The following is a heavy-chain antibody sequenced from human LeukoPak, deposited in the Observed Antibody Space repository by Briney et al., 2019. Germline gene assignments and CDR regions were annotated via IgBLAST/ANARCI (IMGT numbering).Heavy chain of an antibody. V-gene: IGHV3-23*01. D-gene: IGHD4-17*01. J-gene: IGHJ2*01. CDR2: ISGSGGST. CDR1: GFTFSSYA. Sequence: GGSLRLSCAASGFTFSSYAMTWVRHAPGKGLEGVSVISGSGGSTYYADSVKGRFTISRDSSKNTLYLQMNSLRAEDTAVYYCAKDRATVTLAWYFDLWGRGTLVTVSS. CDR3: AKDRATVTLAWYFDL.